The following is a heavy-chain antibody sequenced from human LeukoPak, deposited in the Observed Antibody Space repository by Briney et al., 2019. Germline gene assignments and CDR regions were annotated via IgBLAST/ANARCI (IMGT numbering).Heavy chain of an antibody. CDR3: ARAVYYDFWSGYYGNWFDP. Sequence: SETLSLTCTVSGGSISSGSYYWSWIRQPAGKGLEWIGRIYTSGSTNYNPSLKSRVTISVDTSKNQFSLKLSSVTAAGTAVYYCARAVYYDFWSGYYGNWFDPWGQGTLVTVSS. J-gene: IGHJ5*02. CDR2: IYTSGST. D-gene: IGHD3-3*01. V-gene: IGHV4-61*02. CDR1: GGSISSGSYY.